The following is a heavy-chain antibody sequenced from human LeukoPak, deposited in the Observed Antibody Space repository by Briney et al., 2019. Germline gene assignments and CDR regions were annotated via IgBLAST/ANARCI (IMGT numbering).Heavy chain of an antibody. D-gene: IGHD3-16*01. CDR2: IWYDGSNK. Sequence: GRSLRLSCAASGFTFSSYGMHWVRQAPDKGLEWVAVIWYDGSNKYYADSVKGQFTISRDNSKNTLYLQMNSLRAEDTAVYYCARGTPGGYWGQGTLVTVSS. J-gene: IGHJ4*02. CDR3: ARGTPGGY. CDR1: GFTFSSYG. V-gene: IGHV3-33*01.